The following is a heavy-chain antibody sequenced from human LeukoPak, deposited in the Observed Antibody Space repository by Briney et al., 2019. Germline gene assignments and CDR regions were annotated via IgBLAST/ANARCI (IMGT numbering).Heavy chain of an antibody. V-gene: IGHV3-48*04. J-gene: IGHJ6*02. D-gene: IGHD1-1*01. CDR3: ARALLEENYYYGMDV. CDR1: GFTFSSYS. CDR2: INSSSSII. Sequence: GGSLRLSCAASGFTFSSYSMNWVRQAPGKGLEWVSYINSSSSIIYFADSVKDRFTISRDNAKNSLYLQMDSLRAEDTAVYYCARALLEENYYYGMDVWGQGTTVTVSS.